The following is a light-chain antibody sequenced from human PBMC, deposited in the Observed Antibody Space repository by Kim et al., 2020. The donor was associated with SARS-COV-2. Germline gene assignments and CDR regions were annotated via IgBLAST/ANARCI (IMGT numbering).Light chain of an antibody. V-gene: IGKV1-39*01. J-gene: IGKJ2*01. CDR3: QQSYSTPYT. CDR2: AAS. Sequence: DIQMTQSPSSLSASVGDRVTITCRASQSISSYLNWYQQKPGKAPKFLIYAASSLQSGVPSRFSGSGSGTEFTLTISSLQPEDFATYYCQQSYSTPYTFGQGTKLEI. CDR1: QSISSY.